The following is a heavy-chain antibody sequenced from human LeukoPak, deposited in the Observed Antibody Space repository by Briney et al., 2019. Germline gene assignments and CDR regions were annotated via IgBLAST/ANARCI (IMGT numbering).Heavy chain of an antibody. CDR3: AKDRSSGWYWPFDY. Sequence: GGSLRLSCAASGFTFSSYGMHWVRQAPGKGLEWFSAISGSGGSTYYADSVKGRFTISRDNSKNTLYLQMNSLRAEDTAVYYCAKDRSSGWYWPFDYWGQGTLVTVSS. D-gene: IGHD6-19*01. CDR2: ISGSGGST. J-gene: IGHJ4*02. V-gene: IGHV3-23*01. CDR1: GFTFSSYG.